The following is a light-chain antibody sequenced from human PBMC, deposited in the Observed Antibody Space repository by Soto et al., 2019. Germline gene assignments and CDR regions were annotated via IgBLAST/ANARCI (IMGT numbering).Light chain of an antibody. CDR3: QQYFSPPPT. Sequence: DIVMTQSPDSLAVSLGERATINCKSSQNVLYSSNNKNYLAWYQQKPGQPPKRLIYWSSTRESGVPDRFTCSGSGTDVTLTTTRRQAENVAVSYCQQYFSPPPTFGQETKVQIK. V-gene: IGKV4-1*01. J-gene: IGKJ1*01. CDR1: QNVLYSSNNKNY. CDR2: WSS.